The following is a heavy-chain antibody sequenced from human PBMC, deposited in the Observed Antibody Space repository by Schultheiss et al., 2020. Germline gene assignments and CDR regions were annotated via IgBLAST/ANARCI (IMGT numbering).Heavy chain of an antibody. V-gene: IGHV5-51*01. Sequence: GGSLRLSCKGSGYSFTSYWIGWVRQMPGKGLEWMGIIYPGDSDTKYSPSFQGQVTISADKSISTAYLQWSSLKASDTAMYYCARRGYYDSNSHAFDIWGQGTMVTVSS. J-gene: IGHJ3*02. CDR1: GYSFTSYW. CDR2: IYPGDSDT. CDR3: ARRGYYDSNSHAFDI. D-gene: IGHD3-22*01.